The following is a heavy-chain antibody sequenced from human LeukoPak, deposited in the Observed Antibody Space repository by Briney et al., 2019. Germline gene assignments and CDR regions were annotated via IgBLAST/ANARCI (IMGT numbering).Heavy chain of an antibody. CDR2: ISSSSSYI. Sequence: GGSLRLSCAASRFTFSTYSMNWVRQAPGKGLEWVSSISSSSSYIYYADSVKGRFTISRDNAKNSLYLQMNSLRAEDTAVYYCARDLGSSSSYDAFDIWGQGTMVTVSS. V-gene: IGHV3-21*01. CDR1: RFTFSTYS. J-gene: IGHJ3*02. D-gene: IGHD6-13*01. CDR3: ARDLGSSSSYDAFDI.